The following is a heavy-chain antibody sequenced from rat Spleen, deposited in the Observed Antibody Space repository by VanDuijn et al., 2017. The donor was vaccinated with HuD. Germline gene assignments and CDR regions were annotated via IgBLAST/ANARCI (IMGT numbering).Heavy chain of an antibody. J-gene: IGHJ2*01. CDR1: GFTFSSYW. D-gene: IGHD1-11*01. Sequence: EVQLVETGGGLVQHGRSLKLSCVVSGFTFSSYWMYWIGQAPGKGLEWVSSINIDGGSTYYPDSVKGRFTISRDNAENTVYLQMNSLRSEDTATYYCAKDLDYGPDYWGQGVMVTVSS. V-gene: IGHV5-58*01. CDR3: AKDLDYGPDY. CDR2: INIDGGST.